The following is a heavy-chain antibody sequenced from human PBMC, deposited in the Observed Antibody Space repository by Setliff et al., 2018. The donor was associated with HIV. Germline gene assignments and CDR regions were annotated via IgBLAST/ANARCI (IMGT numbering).Heavy chain of an antibody. D-gene: IGHD1-26*01. CDR3: ARDEGAGPVDS. CDR1: GGSIRSGSYY. Sequence: SCTVSGGSIRSGSYYWSWIRQHPEKGREWIGYIYHSGSTYYNPSLKSRVSISIEMSKNQFYLKLNSVTAADTAVYYCARDEGAGPVDSWGRGTLVTVSS. V-gene: IGHV4-31*03. J-gene: IGHJ4*02. CDR2: IYHSGST.